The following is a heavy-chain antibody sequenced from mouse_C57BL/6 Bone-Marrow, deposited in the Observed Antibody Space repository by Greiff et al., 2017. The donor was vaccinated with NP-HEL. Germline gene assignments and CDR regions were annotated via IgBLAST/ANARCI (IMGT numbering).Heavy chain of an antibody. CDR2: IWRGGST. CDR1: GFSLTSYG. Sequence: VQLVESGPGLVQPSQSLSITCTVSGFSLTSYGVHWVRQSPGKGLEWLGVIWRGGSTDYNAAFMSRLSITKDNSKSQVFFKMNSLQADDTAIYYCAKEGRRGYYAMDYWGQGTSVTVSS. V-gene: IGHV2-5*01. J-gene: IGHJ4*01. CDR3: AKEGRRGYYAMDY. D-gene: IGHD3-3*01.